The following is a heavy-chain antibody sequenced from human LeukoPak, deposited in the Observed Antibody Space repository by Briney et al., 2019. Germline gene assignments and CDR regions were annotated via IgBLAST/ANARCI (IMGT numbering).Heavy chain of an antibody. D-gene: IGHD3-22*01. CDR3: ARGRDYYDSSGYYYGY. J-gene: IGHJ4*02. Sequence: ASVKVSCKASGYTFTGYYMHWVRQAPGQGLEWMGGIIPIFGTTNYALRFQGRVTITADKSTSTAYMELSSLRSEDTAVYYCARGRDYYDSSGYYYGYWGQGTLVTVSS. V-gene: IGHV1-69*06. CDR2: IIPIFGTT. CDR1: GYTFTGYY.